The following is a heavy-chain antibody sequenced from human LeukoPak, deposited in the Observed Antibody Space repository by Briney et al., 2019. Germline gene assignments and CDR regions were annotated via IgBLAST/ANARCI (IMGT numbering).Heavy chain of an antibody. Sequence: SVKVSCKASGGTFSSYAISWVRQAPGQGLEWMGGIVPIFGTANYAQKFQGRVTITADESTSTAYMELSSLRSEDTAVYYCARENNYYGSGLGDYWGQGTLVTVSS. D-gene: IGHD3-10*01. V-gene: IGHV1-69*01. CDR1: GGTFSSYA. J-gene: IGHJ4*02. CDR2: IVPIFGTA. CDR3: ARENNYYGSGLGDY.